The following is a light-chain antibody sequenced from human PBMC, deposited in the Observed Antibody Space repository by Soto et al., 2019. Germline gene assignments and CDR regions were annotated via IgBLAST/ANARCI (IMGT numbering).Light chain of an antibody. V-gene: IGKV1-5*01. CDR3: QHYNSYSEA. Sequence: DIHMTHSPATPASXXXYXXTMXXXASQSISSWLAWYQQKPGKAPKLLIYDASSLESGVPSRFSGSGSGTEFTLTISSLQPDDFATYYCQHYNSYSEAFGQGTKVDIK. CDR2: DAS. J-gene: IGKJ1*01. CDR1: QSISSW.